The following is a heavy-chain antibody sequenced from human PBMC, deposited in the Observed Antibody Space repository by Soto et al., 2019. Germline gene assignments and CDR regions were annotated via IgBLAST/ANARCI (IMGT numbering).Heavy chain of an antibody. Sequence: PGGSLRLSCAASGFTFSSYAMGWVRQAPGKGLEWVAAISVSGNNAYYADSVKGRFTISRDNSQNSVFLQMSSLRADDTAVYYCARDQLRPGILYSLGVLLPEYGLWGQGTLVTVSS. J-gene: IGHJ4*02. CDR3: ARDQLRPGILYSLGVLLPEYGL. V-gene: IGHV3-23*01. CDR1: GFTFSSYA. D-gene: IGHD3-22*01. CDR2: ISVSGNNA.